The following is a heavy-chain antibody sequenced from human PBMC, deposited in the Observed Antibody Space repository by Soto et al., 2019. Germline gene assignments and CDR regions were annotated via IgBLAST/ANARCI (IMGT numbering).Heavy chain of an antibody. CDR1: GGTFSSYA. Sequence: VKVSXXVSGGTFSSYAISWVRQAXXQGXXWMGIXXPSGGSTSYAQKFQGRVTMTRNTSTSTVYMELSSLRSEDTAVYYCARRGGTGTGWFDPWGQGTLVTVSS. D-gene: IGHD1-7*01. CDR3: ARRGGTGTGWFDP. J-gene: IGHJ5*02. V-gene: IGHV1-46*01. CDR2: XXPSGGST.